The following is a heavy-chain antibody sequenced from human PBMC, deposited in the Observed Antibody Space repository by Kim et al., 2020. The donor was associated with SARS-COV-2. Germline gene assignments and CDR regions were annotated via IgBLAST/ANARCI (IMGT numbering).Heavy chain of an antibody. Sequence: YADSVKGRFTISRDNSKNTVFLQMNSLRVEDTALYYCAKEVAARPFVLDYWGQGTLVTVSS. J-gene: IGHJ4*02. V-gene: IGHV3-23*01. D-gene: IGHD6-6*01. CDR3: AKEVAARPFVLDY.